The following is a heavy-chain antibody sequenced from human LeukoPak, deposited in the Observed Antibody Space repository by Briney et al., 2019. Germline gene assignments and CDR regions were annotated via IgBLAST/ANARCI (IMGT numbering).Heavy chain of an antibody. CDR3: AREPTGALDY. CDR2: IKQDGSEK. D-gene: IGHD7-27*01. CDR1: GFTFSSYW. J-gene: IGHJ4*02. V-gene: IGHV3-7*03. Sequence: GGSLRLPCAASGFTFSSYWMNWARQAPGKGLEWVASIKQDGSEKYYVDSVKGRFTISRDNAKNSLYLQMNSLRAEDTAVYYCAREPTGALDYWGQGTLVTVSS.